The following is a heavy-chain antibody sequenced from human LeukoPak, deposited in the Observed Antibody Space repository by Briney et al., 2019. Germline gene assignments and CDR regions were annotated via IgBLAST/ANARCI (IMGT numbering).Heavy chain of an antibody. Sequence: SETLSLTCTVSGGSISSYYWTWIRQPAGKGLEWIGYIYYSGSTNYNPSLKSRVTISVDTSKNQFSLKLSSVTAADTAVYYCARGYCSGGSCSGGMDVWGQGTTVTVSS. CDR2: IYYSGST. CDR3: ARGYCSGGSCSGGMDV. D-gene: IGHD2-15*01. CDR1: GGSISSYY. V-gene: IGHV4-59*01. J-gene: IGHJ6*02.